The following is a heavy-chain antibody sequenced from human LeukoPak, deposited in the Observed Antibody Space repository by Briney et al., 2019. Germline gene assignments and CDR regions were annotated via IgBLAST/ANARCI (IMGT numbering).Heavy chain of an antibody. CDR2: ISYDGSNK. J-gene: IGHJ4*02. Sequence: GGSLRLSCAASGFTFSSYAMHWVRQAPGKGLEWVAVISYDGSNKYYADSVKGRFTISRDNSKNTLYPQMNSLRAEDTAVYYCARDLNDYGDYSSLWGQGTLVTVSS. CDR3: ARDLNDYGDYSSL. V-gene: IGHV3-30*04. D-gene: IGHD4-17*01. CDR1: GFTFSSYA.